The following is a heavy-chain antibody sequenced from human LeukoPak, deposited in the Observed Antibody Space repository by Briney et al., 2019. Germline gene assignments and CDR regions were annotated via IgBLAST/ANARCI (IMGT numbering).Heavy chain of an antibody. D-gene: IGHD4-17*01. CDR3: ARDPTTTVTTGSLGY. V-gene: IGHV1-2*06. Sequence: ASVKVSCKVSGYTLTELSMHWVRQAPGQGLEWMGRINPNSGGTNYAQKFQGRVTMTRDTSISTAYMELSRLRSDDTAVYYCARDPTTTVTTGSLGYWGQGTLVTVSS. J-gene: IGHJ4*02. CDR1: GYTLTELS. CDR2: INPNSGGT.